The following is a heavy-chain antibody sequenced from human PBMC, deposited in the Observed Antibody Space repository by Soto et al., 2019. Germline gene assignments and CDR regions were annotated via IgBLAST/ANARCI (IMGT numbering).Heavy chain of an antibody. CDR1: GGTFSSYA. CDR2: IIPIFGTA. D-gene: IGHD5-18*01. V-gene: IGHV1-69*05. J-gene: IGHJ5*02. Sequence: QVQLVQSGAEVKKPGSSVKVSCKASGGTFSSYAISWVRQAPGQGLEWMGGIIPIFGTANYAQKFQGRVTITSDESTRTAYMELSSLRSEDTAVDYCARGANTAMVTRWFDPWGQGTLGTVSS. CDR3: ARGANTAMVTRWFDP.